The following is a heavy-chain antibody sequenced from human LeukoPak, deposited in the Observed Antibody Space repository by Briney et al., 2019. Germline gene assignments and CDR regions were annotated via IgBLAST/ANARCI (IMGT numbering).Heavy chain of an antibody. CDR1: GFTFSSYT. J-gene: IGHJ4*02. Sequence: GGSLRLSCAASGFTFSSYTTNWVRQAPGKGLEWVSSISSGSNYIYYADSLKGRFTISRDNARNSLYLQMNSLRAEDTAVYYCAREAYCSGGSCYYFDYWGQGTLVTVSS. CDR3: AREAYCSGGSCYYFDY. CDR2: ISSGSNYI. V-gene: IGHV3-21*01. D-gene: IGHD2-15*01.